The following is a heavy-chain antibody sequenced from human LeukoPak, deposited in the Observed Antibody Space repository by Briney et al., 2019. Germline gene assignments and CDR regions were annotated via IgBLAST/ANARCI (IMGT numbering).Heavy chain of an antibody. J-gene: IGHJ3*02. D-gene: IGHD7-27*01. CDR3: ARRPGDDAFDI. V-gene: IGHV4-39*01. CDR1: GGSISSSSYY. CDR2: IYYSGST. Sequence: ASETLSLTCTVSGGSISSSSYYWGWIRQPPGKGLEWIGSIYYSGSTYYNPSLKSRVTISVDTSKNQFSLKLSSVTAADTAVYYCARRPGDDAFDIWGQGTMVTVSS.